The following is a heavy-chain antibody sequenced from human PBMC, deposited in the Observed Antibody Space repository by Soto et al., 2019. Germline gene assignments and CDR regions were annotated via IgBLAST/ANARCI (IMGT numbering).Heavy chain of an antibody. D-gene: IGHD6-6*01. CDR1: GFTVSSNY. V-gene: IGHV3-66*01. J-gene: IGHJ6*03. Sequence: PGGSLRLSCAASGFTVSSNYMSWVRQAPGRGLEWVSVIYSGGSTYYADSVKGRFTISRDNSKNTLYLQMNSLRAEDTAVYYCARDKNYRRDYSSSSLTKYYYYYYMDVWGKGTTVTVSS. CDR2: IYSGGST. CDR3: ARDKNYRRDYSSSSLTKYYYYYYMDV.